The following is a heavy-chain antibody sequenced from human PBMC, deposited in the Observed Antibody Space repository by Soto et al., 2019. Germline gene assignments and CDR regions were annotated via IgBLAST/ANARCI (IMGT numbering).Heavy chain of an antibody. CDR3: ARDIAARPHAFDI. V-gene: IGHV4-59*01. CDR2: IYYSGST. D-gene: IGHD6-6*01. J-gene: IGHJ3*02. CDR1: GGSISSYY. Sequence: SETLSLTCTVSGGSISSYYWSWIRQPPGKGLEWIGYIYYSGSTNYNPSLKSRVTISVDTSKNQFSLKLSSVTAADTAVYYCARDIAARPHAFDIWGQGTMVTVSS.